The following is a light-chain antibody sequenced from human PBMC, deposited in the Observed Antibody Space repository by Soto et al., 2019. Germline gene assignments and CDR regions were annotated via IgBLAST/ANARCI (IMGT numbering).Light chain of an antibody. V-gene: IGKV1-39*01. Sequence: DIQMPQSPSSLSASVGDRVAITCRASQSISSYLNWYQQKPGKAPKLLIYAASSLQSGVPSRFSGSGSGTDFTLTISSLQPEDFATYYCQQSYSTPRATFGQGTRLE. CDR2: AAS. CDR1: QSISSY. J-gene: IGKJ5*01. CDR3: QQSYSTPRAT.